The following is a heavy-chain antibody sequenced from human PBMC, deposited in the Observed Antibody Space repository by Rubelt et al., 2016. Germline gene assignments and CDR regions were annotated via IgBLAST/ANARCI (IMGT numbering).Heavy chain of an antibody. J-gene: IGHJ4*02. Sequence: QLQLQESGPGLVKPSETLSLTCTVSGGSISSSSYYWGWIRQPPGKGLAWIGSIYYSGSTYYNPSLKSRVTISVDTSKNQFSLKLSSVTAADTAVYYCARASQGTAMALDYWGQGTLVTVSS. CDR2: IYYSGST. CDR1: GGSISSSSYY. CDR3: ARASQGTAMALDY. D-gene: IGHD5-18*01. V-gene: IGHV4-39*07.